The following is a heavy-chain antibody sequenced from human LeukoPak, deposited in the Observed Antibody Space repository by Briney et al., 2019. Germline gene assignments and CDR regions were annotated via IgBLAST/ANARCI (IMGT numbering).Heavy chain of an antibody. D-gene: IGHD6-13*01. CDR3: ASRSINWYRGNNWFDP. V-gene: IGHV3-53*01. CDR2: IYSGGST. CDR1: GFTVSSNY. Sequence: PGGSLRLSCAASGFTVSSNYMSWVRQAPGKGLEWVSVIYSGGSTYYADSVKGRFTASRDNAKNSLYLQMNSPRVEDTAVYYCASRSINWYRGNNWFDPWGQGTLVTVSS. J-gene: IGHJ5*02.